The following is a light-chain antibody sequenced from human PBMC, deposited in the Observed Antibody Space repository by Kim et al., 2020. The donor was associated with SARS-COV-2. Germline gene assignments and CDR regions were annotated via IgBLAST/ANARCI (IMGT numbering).Light chain of an antibody. J-gene: IGLJ3*02. CDR3: ASWDDTLNSQL. CDR1: RANIGNNF. Sequence: GLTVHISCSGGRANIGNNFVFWYRQLPGAAPRLLMYRNDQRPSGVPDRISGSKSGTSASLAISDLRSEDEADYFCASWDDTLNSQLFGGGTQLTVL. CDR2: RND. V-gene: IGLV1-47*01.